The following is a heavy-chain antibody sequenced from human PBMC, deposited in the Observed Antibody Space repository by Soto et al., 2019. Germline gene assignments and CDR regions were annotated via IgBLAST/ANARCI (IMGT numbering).Heavy chain of an antibody. CDR2: TYYRSKWYN. CDR3: ARAGDSSGYASDY. D-gene: IGHD3-22*01. CDR1: GDSVSSNSAA. Sequence: SQTLSLTCAIFGDSVSSNSAALDWIRQSPSRGLEWLGRTYYRSKWYNDYAVSVKSRITINPDTSKNQFSLQLNSVTPEDTAVYYCARAGDSSGYASDYWGQGTLVTLSS. J-gene: IGHJ4*02. V-gene: IGHV6-1*01.